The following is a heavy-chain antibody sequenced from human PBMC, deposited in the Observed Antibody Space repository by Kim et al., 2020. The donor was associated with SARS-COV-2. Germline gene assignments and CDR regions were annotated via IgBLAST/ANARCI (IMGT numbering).Heavy chain of an antibody. D-gene: IGHD2-15*01. CDR2: ISGDNANR. Sequence: ASVKVSCKASGYTYTTYGITWVRQAPGQGLEWMGWISGDNANRNYAQKLRDRVSMTTDTSTSTAYMELRSLKSDDTAVYYCARRGLRVATNWFDPWGQGTLVTVSS. J-gene: IGHJ5*02. CDR1: GYTYTTYG. V-gene: IGHV1-18*01. CDR3: ARRGLRVATNWFDP.